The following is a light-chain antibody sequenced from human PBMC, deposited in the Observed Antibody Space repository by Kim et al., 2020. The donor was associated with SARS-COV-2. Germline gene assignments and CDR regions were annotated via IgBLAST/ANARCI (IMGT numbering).Light chain of an antibody. CDR3: QAWDVSTPGI. V-gene: IGLV3-1*01. Sequence: SYELTQPPSVSVSPGQTASITCSGDKLGDKYACWYQQKPGQSPVLVIYQDNKRPSGIPERFSASNSGSTATLTISGTQAMDEADYYCQAWDVSTPGIFGTGTKVTVL. CDR1: KLGDKY. J-gene: IGLJ1*01. CDR2: QDN.